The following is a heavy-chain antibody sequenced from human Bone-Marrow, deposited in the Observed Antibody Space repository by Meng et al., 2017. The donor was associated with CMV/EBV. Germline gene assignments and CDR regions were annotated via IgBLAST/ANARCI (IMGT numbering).Heavy chain of an antibody. J-gene: IGHJ4*02. D-gene: IGHD5-12*01. V-gene: IGHV4-39*07. CDR3: ARVRPKDLRVATTAVDY. CDR2: VYYSGGT. CDR1: GASISSSRYF. Sequence: QLQLQESGPGLVKPSETLSPTCTVSGASISSSRYFWGWIRQPPAKGLEWIGSVYYSGGTYYNPSLKSRVTISVDTSRNQFSLKLTSVTAADTAVYYCARVRPKDLRVATTAVDYWGQGTLVTVSS.